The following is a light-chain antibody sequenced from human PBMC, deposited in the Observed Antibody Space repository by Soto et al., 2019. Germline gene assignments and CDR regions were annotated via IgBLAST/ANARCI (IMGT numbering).Light chain of an antibody. CDR2: DVS. CDR3: QQRSHWPRT. Sequence: IVMTQSPSTLAVSPGGRATLSCRASQNISSYLIWYQQKPGQAPRLLIYDVSNRATGIPARFSGSGSGTDFSLTISSLEPEDFAVYYCQQRSHWPRTFGQGTKVDIK. V-gene: IGKV3-11*01. J-gene: IGKJ1*01. CDR1: QNISSY.